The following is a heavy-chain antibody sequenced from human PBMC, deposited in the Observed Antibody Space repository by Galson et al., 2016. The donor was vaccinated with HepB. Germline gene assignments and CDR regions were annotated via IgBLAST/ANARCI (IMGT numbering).Heavy chain of an antibody. J-gene: IGHJ4*02. D-gene: IGHD1-26*01. CDR2: INRDGSSA. Sequence: SLRLSCAASGFTLSSYWMHWVRQTPRKGLVWVSRINRDGSSANYADSVKGRFTISSDNAKNTLFLPINSLRAEDQAVYYCARGEGRYTDYWGQGTLVTVSS. CDR3: ARGEGRYTDY. V-gene: IGHV3-74*01. CDR1: GFTLSSYW.